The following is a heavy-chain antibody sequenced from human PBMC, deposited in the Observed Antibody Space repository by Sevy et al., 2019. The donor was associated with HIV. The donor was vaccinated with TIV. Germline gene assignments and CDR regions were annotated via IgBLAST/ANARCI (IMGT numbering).Heavy chain of an antibody. V-gene: IGHV3-15*05. CDR1: GFTFSDAW. J-gene: IGHJ4*02. Sequence: GGSLRLSCEASGFTFSDAWMSWVRQARGKGLEWVGRIKTKSDGGTTDYVAPVEGRFTISRDDSKNTLYLQMNSLKIEDTAVYYCAPEAYAIWGQGTLVTVSS. CDR2: IKTKSDGGTT. CDR3: APEAYAI. D-gene: IGHD4-17*01.